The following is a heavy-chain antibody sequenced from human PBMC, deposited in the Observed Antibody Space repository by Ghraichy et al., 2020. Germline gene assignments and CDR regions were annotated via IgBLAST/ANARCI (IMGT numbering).Heavy chain of an antibody. J-gene: IGHJ4*02. CDR2: LHHSGST. Sequence: LHHSGSTNYNPSLKRRVTISIDTTQNQISLKLRSVTAADTAVYYCARPGITGTTSPFDYWGQGTL. CDR3: ARPGITGTTSPFDY. D-gene: IGHD1-20*01. V-gene: IGHV4-59*08.